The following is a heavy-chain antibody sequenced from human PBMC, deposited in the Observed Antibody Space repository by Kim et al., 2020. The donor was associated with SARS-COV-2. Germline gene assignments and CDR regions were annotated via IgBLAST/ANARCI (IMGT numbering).Heavy chain of an antibody. CDR3: AKGGGSSWAFDY. Sequence: TDSGKGRLTISRENSKNPLYLKMNSLGAEDTAVYYCAKGGGSSWAFDYWGQGTLVTVSS. V-gene: IGHV3-23*01. D-gene: IGHD6-13*01. J-gene: IGHJ4*02.